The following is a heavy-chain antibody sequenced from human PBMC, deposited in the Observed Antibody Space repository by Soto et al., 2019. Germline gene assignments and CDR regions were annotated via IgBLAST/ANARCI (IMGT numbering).Heavy chain of an antibody. CDR3: AKSDWFDP. J-gene: IGHJ5*02. V-gene: IGHV3-74*01. CDR2: IKNDGTMT. Sequence: GGSLRLSCAASEFTFSTYWMHWVRQAPGKGPVWISRIKNDGTMTFYADSVKGRFTISRDNAKNTLYLQMSSLRAEDTAVYYCAKSDWFDPWGQGTLVTVSS. CDR1: EFTFSTYW.